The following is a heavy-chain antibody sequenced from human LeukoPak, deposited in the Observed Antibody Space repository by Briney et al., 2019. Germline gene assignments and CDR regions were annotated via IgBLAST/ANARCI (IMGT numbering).Heavy chain of an antibody. V-gene: IGHV4-39*01. Sequence: PSGTLSLTCTVSGGSISSSSYYWGWVRQPPGKGLEWIGSIYYSGSTYYNPSLKSRVTISVDTSKNQFSLKLSSVTAADTAVYYCARRGRDGYNFNYWGQGTLVTVSS. CDR2: IYYSGST. CDR1: GGSISSSSYY. D-gene: IGHD5-24*01. CDR3: ARRGRDGYNFNY. J-gene: IGHJ4*02.